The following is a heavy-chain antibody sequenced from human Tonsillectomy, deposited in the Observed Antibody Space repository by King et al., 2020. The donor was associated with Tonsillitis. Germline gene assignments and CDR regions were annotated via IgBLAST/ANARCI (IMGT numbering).Heavy chain of an antibody. D-gene: IGHD4-11*01. J-gene: IGHJ4*02. CDR1: GGTFSNYA. V-gene: IGHV1-69*09. CDR2: IIPILGVT. CDR3: ASEDFSNKYFDY. Sequence: VQLVESGAEVKKPGSSVKVSCKASGGTFSNYAVSWVRQAPGQGLEWIGRIIPILGVTGYAQRVQGRVTITADKSTRTAYMELHSLRSEDMAVYICASEDFSNKYFDYWGQGTLVTVSS.